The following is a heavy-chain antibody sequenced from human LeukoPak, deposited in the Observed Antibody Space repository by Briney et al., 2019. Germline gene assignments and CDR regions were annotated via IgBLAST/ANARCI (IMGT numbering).Heavy chain of an antibody. CDR3: ARYRENYYYDLDV. D-gene: IGHD2-2*02. Sequence: PGGSLRLSCAASGFTFSNYAMNWVRQAPGKGLEWVSGVSGSGDGTYYADTVKGRLTISRDNAKNSLYLQMNSLGVEDTAIYYCARYRENYYYDLDVWGQGTTVTVSS. J-gene: IGHJ6*02. CDR1: GFTFSNYA. V-gene: IGHV3-23*01. CDR2: VSGSGDGT.